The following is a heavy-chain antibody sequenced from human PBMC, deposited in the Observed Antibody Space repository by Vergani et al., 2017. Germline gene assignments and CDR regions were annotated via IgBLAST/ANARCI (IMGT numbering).Heavy chain of an antibody. CDR1: GFTFSSYG. V-gene: IGHV3-30*18. CDR3: AKDHHATSYYYYYMDF. CDR2: ISYDGSNK. Sequence: QVQLVESGGGVVQPGRSLRLSCAASGFTFSSYGMHWVRPAPGKGLEWVAVISYDGSNKYYADSVKGRFTISRDNSKNTLYLQMNSLRAEDTAVYYCAKDHHATSYYYYYMDFWGKGTTVTVSS. J-gene: IGHJ6*03.